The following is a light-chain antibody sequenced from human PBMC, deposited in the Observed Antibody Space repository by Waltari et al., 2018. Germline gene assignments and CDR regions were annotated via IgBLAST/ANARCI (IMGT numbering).Light chain of an antibody. J-gene: IGLJ2*01. CDR1: SSNIGTNA. Sequence: QSVLTQPPSASETPGPRVTISCSGGSSNIGTNAVRRYQQFPGPAPKLLIYSIIQRPSGVPDRFSGSKSGTSASLAISGLQSQDESDYYCATWDDSLNGLVFGGGTKLTVL. CDR3: ATWDDSLNGLV. V-gene: IGLV1-44*01. CDR2: SII.